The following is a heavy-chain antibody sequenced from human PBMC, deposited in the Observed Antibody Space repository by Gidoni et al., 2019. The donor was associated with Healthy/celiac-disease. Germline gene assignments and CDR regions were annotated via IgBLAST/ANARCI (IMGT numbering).Heavy chain of an antibody. V-gene: IGHV3-7*04. J-gene: IGHJ6*02. CDR3: ARVVVRGVLSYYYGMDV. CDR2: IKQDGSEK. CDR1: GFTFSSYW. D-gene: IGHD3-10*01. Sequence: EVQLVESGGGLVQPGGSLRLSCAASGFTFSSYWMSWVRQAPGKGLEWVANIKQDGSEKYYVDSVKVRFTISRDNAKNSLYLQMNSLRAEDTAVYYCARVVVRGVLSYYYGMDVWGQGTTVTVSS.